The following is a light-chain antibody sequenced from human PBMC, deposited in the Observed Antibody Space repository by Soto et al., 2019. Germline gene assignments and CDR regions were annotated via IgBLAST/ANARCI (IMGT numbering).Light chain of an antibody. CDR1: SSDVGDYNS. J-gene: IGLJ2*01. V-gene: IGLV2-14*01. Sequence: QSALTQPASVSGSPGQSITISCTGSSSDVGDYNSVSWYQQHPGKAPKLVIYDVTDRPSGVSDRFSGSKSGNTASLTISGLQAEDEADYYCSSYTSNSTLVLFGGGTKLTVL. CDR3: SSYTSNSTLVL. CDR2: DVT.